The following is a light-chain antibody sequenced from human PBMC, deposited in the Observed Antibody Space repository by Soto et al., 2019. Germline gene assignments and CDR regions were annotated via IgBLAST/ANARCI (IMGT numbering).Light chain of an antibody. CDR3: QQYNNWPS. CDR2: GAS. Sequence: EIVMTQSPATLSVSPGERATLSCRASQSISSSLAWYQQRPGQAPRLLIYGASTRATGIPARFSGSGSGTEFTLTISSLQSEDFAVYYWQQYNNWPSSGQGTRLEIK. J-gene: IGKJ5*01. CDR1: QSISSS. V-gene: IGKV3D-15*01.